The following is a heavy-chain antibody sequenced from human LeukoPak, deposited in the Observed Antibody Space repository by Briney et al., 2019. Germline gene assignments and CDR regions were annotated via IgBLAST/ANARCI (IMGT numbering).Heavy chain of an antibody. D-gene: IGHD6-13*01. V-gene: IGHV4-34*01. J-gene: IGHJ5*02. CDR2: INHSGST. CDR3: ARKEGGQLVNTRRWFDP. Sequence: SETLSLTCAVYGGSFSGYYWSWIRQPPGKGLEWIGEINHSGSTDYNPSLKSRVTISVDTSKNQFSLKLRSVTAADTAVYYCARKEGGQLVNTRRWFDPWGQGTLVTVSS. CDR1: GGSFSGYY.